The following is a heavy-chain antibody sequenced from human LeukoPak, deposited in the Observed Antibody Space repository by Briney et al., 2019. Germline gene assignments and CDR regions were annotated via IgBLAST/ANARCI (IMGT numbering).Heavy chain of an antibody. D-gene: IGHD3-22*01. J-gene: IGHJ4*02. CDR1: GYTFTSYG. CDR2: ISAYNGNT. Sequence: ASVKVSCKASGYTFTSYGISWVRQAPGQGLDWMGWISAYNGNTNYAQKLQGRVTMTTDTSTSTAYMELRSLRSDDTAVYYCARASITMIVVVPDDYWGQGTLVTVSS. CDR3: ARASITMIVVVPDDY. V-gene: IGHV1-18*01.